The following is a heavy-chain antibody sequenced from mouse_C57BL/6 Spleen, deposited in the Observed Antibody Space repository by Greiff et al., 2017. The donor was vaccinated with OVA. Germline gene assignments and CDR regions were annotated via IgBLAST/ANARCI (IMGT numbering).Heavy chain of an antibody. V-gene: IGHV1-18*01. CDR2: INPNNGGT. J-gene: IGHJ3*01. CDR3: ARGTRDDYGSWFAY. D-gene: IGHD2-4*01. CDR1: GYTFTDYN. Sequence: EVKLMESGPELVKPGASVKIPCKASGYTFTDYNMDWVKQSHGKSLEWIGDINPNNGGTIYNQKFKGKATLTVDKSSSTAYMELRSLTSEDTAVYYCARGTRDDYGSWFAYWGQGTLVTVSA.